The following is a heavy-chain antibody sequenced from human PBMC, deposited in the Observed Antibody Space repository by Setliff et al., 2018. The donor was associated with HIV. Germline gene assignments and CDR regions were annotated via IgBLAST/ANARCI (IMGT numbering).Heavy chain of an antibody. D-gene: IGHD5-12*01. Sequence: SVQVSCKASGGSFNTYGIHWVRQAPGQGLEWMGGIIPIASVPNYSQKFQDRLTITADESTTTVYMDMSSLRSEDTAQYYCARGPLYGYDRGYFDYWGQGTLVTVSS. CDR1: GGSFNTYG. V-gene: IGHV1-69*10. CDR3: ARGPLYGYDRGYFDY. J-gene: IGHJ4*02. CDR2: IIPIASVP.